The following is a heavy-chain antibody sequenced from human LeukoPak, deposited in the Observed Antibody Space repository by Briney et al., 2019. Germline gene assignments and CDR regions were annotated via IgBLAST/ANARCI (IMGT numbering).Heavy chain of an antibody. D-gene: IGHD3-10*01. CDR2: MNPNSGNT. V-gene: IGHV1-8*01. J-gene: IGHJ6*03. CDR1: GYTFSSND. Sequence: GASVKVSCKASGYTFSSNDINWVRQATGQGLEWMGWMNPNSGNTGYAQKFQGRVTMTRNTSINTAYMELSSLRSEDTAVYYCARGILSVTMVRGLKYYGYYYMDVWGKGTTVTISS. CDR3: ARGILSVTMVRGLKYYGYYYMDV.